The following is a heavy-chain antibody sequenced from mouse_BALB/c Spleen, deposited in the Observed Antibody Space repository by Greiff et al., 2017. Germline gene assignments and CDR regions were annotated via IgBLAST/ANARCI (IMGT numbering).Heavy chain of an antibody. Sequence: QVQLQQSGAGLVKPGASVKLSCKASGYTFTEYIIHWVKQRSGQGLEWIGWFYPGSGSIKYNEKFKDKATLTADKSSSTVYMELSRLTSEDSAVYFCARHEDYYGSRGAMDYWGQGTTLTVSS. CDR3: ARHEDYYGSRGAMDY. V-gene: IGHV1-62-2*01. CDR2: FYPGSGSI. J-gene: IGHJ4*01. CDR1: GYTFTEYI. D-gene: IGHD1-1*01.